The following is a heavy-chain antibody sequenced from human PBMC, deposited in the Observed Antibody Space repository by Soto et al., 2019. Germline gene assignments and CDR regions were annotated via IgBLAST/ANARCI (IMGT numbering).Heavy chain of an antibody. D-gene: IGHD2-21*02. CDR3: ARSIVVVTALDY. CDR2: INAGNGNT. Sequence: QVQLVQSGAAEKKPGASLKVSCKASGYTFTSYAMHWVRQAPGQRLEWMGWINAGNGNTKYSQKFQGRVSIPRDTSASTAYMELSSLIPGETAVYYCARSIVVVTALDYWGQGTLVTVSS. J-gene: IGHJ4*02. CDR1: GYTFTSYA. V-gene: IGHV1-3*05.